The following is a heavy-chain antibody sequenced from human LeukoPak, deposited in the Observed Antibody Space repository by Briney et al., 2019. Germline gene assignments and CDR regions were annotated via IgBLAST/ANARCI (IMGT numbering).Heavy chain of an antibody. J-gene: IGHJ4*02. CDR1: GFTFSSYA. CDR2: ISYDGSNK. Sequence: PGGSLRLSCAASGFTFSSYAMYWVRQAPGKGLEWVAVISYDGSNKYYADSVEGRFTISRDNSKNTLYLQMNSLRAEDTAVYYCATHYYDSSGYYSPDYWGQGTLVTVSS. CDR3: ATHYYDSSGYYSPDY. V-gene: IGHV3-30-3*01. D-gene: IGHD3-22*01.